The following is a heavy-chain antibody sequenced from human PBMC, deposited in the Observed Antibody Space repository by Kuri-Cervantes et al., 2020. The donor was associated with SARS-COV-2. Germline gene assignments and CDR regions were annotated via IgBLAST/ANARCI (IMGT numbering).Heavy chain of an antibody. CDR3: ARGGGYTIFGVVTWVDYYYYMDV. D-gene: IGHD3-3*01. V-gene: IGHV4-4*07. J-gene: IGHJ6*03. Sequence: GSLRLSCTVSGDSITNYYWSWIRRPAGKGLEWIGRIHASGNTNYNPSLKSRVTISVDTSKNQFSLKLSSVTAADTAVYHCARGGGYTIFGVVTWVDYYYYMDVWGKGTTVTVSS. CDR2: IHASGNT. CDR1: GDSITNYY.